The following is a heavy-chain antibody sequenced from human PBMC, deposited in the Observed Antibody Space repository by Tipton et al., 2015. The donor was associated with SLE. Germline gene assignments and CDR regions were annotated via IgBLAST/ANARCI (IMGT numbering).Heavy chain of an antibody. CDR1: GASFNDFY. J-gene: IGHJ4*02. CDR3: ARLISAYDCNFDY. CDR2: INHSGST. Sequence: TLSLTCAVYGASFNDFYWSWIRQPPGKGLEWIGEINHSGSTNYHPSLKSRVTISVDTTKKQFSLRLRSVTAADTAVYYCARLISAYDCNFDYWGQGTLVTVSS. V-gene: IGHV4-34*01. D-gene: IGHD5-12*01.